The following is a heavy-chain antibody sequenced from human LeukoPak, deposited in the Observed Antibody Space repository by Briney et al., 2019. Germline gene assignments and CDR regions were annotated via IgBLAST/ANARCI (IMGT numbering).Heavy chain of an antibody. J-gene: IGHJ3*02. Sequence: SETLSLTCTVSGGSISSGGYYWSWIRQHPGKGLEWLGYIYYSGSTYYNPSLKSRVTISVDTSKNQLSLKLSSVTAADTAVYYCARGDSIAAAGSPGAFDIWGQGTMVTVSS. D-gene: IGHD6-13*01. CDR3: ARGDSIAAAGSPGAFDI. CDR1: GGSISSGGYY. V-gene: IGHV4-31*03. CDR2: IYYSGST.